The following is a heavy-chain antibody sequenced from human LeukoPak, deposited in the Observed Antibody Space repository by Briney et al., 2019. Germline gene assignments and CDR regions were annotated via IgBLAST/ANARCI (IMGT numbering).Heavy chain of an antibody. CDR2: ISSSSSYI. J-gene: IGHJ6*02. D-gene: IGHD2-2*01. Sequence: AGGSLRLSCAASGFTFSSYNMNWVRQAPGKGLEWVSSISSSSSYIYYADSVKGRFTISRDNAKNSLYLQMNSLRAEDTAVYYCATRSYCSSTSCYAPYYYGMDVWGQGTTVTVSS. CDR1: GFTFSSYN. CDR3: ATRSYCSSTSCYAPYYYGMDV. V-gene: IGHV3-21*01.